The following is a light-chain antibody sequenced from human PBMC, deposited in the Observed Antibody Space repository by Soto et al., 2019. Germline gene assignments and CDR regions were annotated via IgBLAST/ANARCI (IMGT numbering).Light chain of an antibody. V-gene: IGKV1-12*01. J-gene: IGKJ2*03. CDR1: QDFNNR. Sequence: DIQMSQSPSSVSASVGDRVTITCRASQDFNNRLAWYQQTPGKAPKLLIYAASSLQPGVRSRFSGSGSGTDFTLTISRLQPEDFATYYCQHANRFTYSFGQGTKVE. CDR2: AAS. CDR3: QHANRFTYS.